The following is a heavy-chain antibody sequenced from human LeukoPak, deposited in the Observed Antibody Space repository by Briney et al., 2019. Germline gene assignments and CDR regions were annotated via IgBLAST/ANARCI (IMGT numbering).Heavy chain of an antibody. CDR2: IYTSGST. CDR1: GGSISSGSYY. V-gene: IGHV4-61*02. CDR3: ARAVAGQFDY. D-gene: IGHD6-13*01. J-gene: IGHJ4*02. Sequence: KPSETLSLTCTVSGGSISSGSYYWTWIRQPAGKGLEWIGRIYTSGSTNYNPSLKSRVTMSVDTSKNQFSLKLSSVTAADTAVYYCARAVAGQFDYWGQGTLVTVSS.